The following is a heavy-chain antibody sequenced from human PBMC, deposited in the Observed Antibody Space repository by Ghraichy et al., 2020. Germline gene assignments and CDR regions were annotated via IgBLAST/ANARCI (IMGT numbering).Heavy chain of an antibody. CDR3: ARRGTAGTLDNWFDP. Sequence: KISCKGSGYNFPSYWIGWVRQMPGIGLEWMGLIYPGDSDTRYSPSFHGQVTISADKSIKTAYLQWSSLKASDTAMYYCARRGTAGTLDNWFDPWGQGTLVTVSS. CDR2: IYPGDSDT. CDR1: GYNFPSYW. D-gene: IGHD6-13*01. J-gene: IGHJ5*02. V-gene: IGHV5-51*01.